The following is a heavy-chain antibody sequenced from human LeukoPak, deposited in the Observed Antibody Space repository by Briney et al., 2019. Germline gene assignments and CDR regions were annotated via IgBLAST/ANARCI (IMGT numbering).Heavy chain of an antibody. Sequence: GESLKISCKGSGYSFTSYWIGWVRQMPGKGLEWMGIIYPGDSDTRYSPSFQGQDTISADKSISTAYLQWSSLKASDTAMYYCARVGPGGSSSRNFDYWGQGTLVTVSS. V-gene: IGHV5-51*01. D-gene: IGHD6-13*01. CDR3: ARVGPGGSSSRNFDY. J-gene: IGHJ4*02. CDR1: GYSFTSYW. CDR2: IYPGDSDT.